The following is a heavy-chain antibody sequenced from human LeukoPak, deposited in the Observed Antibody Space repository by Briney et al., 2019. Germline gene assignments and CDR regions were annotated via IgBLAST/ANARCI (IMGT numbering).Heavy chain of an antibody. V-gene: IGHV4-31*03. D-gene: IGHD4-17*01. CDR3: ARVTVTPGRYYFDY. J-gene: IGHJ4*02. Sequence: PSETLSLTCTVSGGSISSGGYYWSWIRQHPGKGLEWIGYIYYSGSTYYNPSLKSRVTISVDTSKNQFSLKLSSVTAADTALYYCARVTVTPGRYYFDYWGQGTLVTVSS. CDR2: IYYSGST. CDR1: GGSISSGGYY.